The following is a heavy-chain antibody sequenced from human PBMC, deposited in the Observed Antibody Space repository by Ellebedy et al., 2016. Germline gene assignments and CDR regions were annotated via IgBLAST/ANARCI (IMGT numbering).Heavy chain of an antibody. Sequence: ASVKVSCKASGCTFSSYAISWVRQAPGQGLEWMGGIIPIFGTANYAQKFQGRVTITADESTSTAYMELSSLRSEDTAVYYCARSCSGGSCYLNYYYYGMDVWGQGTTVTVSS. CDR1: GCTFSSYA. V-gene: IGHV1-69*13. D-gene: IGHD2-15*01. CDR2: IIPIFGTA. J-gene: IGHJ6*02. CDR3: ARSCSGGSCYLNYYYYGMDV.